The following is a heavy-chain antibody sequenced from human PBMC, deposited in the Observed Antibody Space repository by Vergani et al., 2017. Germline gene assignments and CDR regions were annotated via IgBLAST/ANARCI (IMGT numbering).Heavy chain of an antibody. D-gene: IGHD1-7*01. CDR3: ARDLLPGTLLLLAY. J-gene: IGHJ4*02. Sequence: QAQLQQWGAGLLKPSETLSLTCAIYGGSFNDYWWTWIRQAPGKGLEWISYISGSGHTKYYADSVKGRFAISRDNAKNSLYLQMNNLRVEDTAVYYCARDLLPGTLLLLAYWGQGTLISVSS. V-gene: IGHV3-11*04. CDR1: GGSFNDYW. CDR2: ISGSGHTK.